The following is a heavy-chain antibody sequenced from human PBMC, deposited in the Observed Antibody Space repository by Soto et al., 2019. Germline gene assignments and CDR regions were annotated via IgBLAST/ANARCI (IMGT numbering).Heavy chain of an antibody. CDR3: QLRLSYYGMDV. Sequence: QVQLQQWGAGLLKPSETLSLTCAVYGGSFSGYYWSWIRQPPGKGLEWIGEINHSGSTNYNPSLKSRVTISVATSKNQFSLKLSSVAAADTAVYYCQLRLSYYGMDVWGQGTTVTVSS. V-gene: IGHV4-34*01. D-gene: IGHD3-16*01. J-gene: IGHJ6*02. CDR1: GGSFSGYY. CDR2: INHSGST.